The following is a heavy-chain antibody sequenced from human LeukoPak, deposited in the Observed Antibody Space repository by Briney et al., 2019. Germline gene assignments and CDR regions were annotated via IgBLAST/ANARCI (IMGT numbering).Heavy chain of an antibody. CDR2: IYTSGST. Sequence: KASQTLSPTCTVSGGSISSNSYFWSWIRQPAGKGLEWIGRIYTSGSTNYNPSLKSRVTISVDTSRNQFSLKLSSVTAADTAVYYCARDYAALYYYYYMDVWARGPRSPSP. D-gene: IGHD2-15*01. V-gene: IGHV4-61*02. CDR1: GGSISSNSYF. CDR3: ARDYAALYYYYYMDV. J-gene: IGHJ6*03.